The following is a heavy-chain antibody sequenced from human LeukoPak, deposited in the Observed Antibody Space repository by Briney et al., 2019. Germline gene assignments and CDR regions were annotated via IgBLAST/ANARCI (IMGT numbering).Heavy chain of an antibody. Sequence: ASVKVSCKASGYSFTGYVVHWVRQAPGQRLEWMGWINAGSGDTKYSQNFHDRITLTRDTSARTAYMELGSLRPEDTAVYFCAAYRHGTGFQYYYGMDVWGKGTTVSVSS. CDR2: INAGSGDT. CDR3: AAYRHGTGFQYYYGMDV. D-gene: IGHD3-10*01. CDR1: GYSFTGYV. V-gene: IGHV1-3*01. J-gene: IGHJ6*04.